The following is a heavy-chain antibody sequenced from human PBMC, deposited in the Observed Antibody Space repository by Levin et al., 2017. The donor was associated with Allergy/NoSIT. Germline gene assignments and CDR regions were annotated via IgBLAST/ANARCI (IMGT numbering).Heavy chain of an antibody. CDR2: ISGSGGSI. V-gene: IGHV3-23*01. Sequence: GASVKVSCAASGFTFSNYAMSWVRQAPGKGLEWVSSISGSGGSIYYADSVKGRFTISRDNFKKTLYLQMNSLRAEDTAVYYCARGPNCSSTSCYTMGGMDVWGQGTTVTVSS. CDR3: ARGPNCSSTSCYTMGGMDV. CDR1: GFTFSNYA. J-gene: IGHJ6*02. D-gene: IGHD2-2*02.